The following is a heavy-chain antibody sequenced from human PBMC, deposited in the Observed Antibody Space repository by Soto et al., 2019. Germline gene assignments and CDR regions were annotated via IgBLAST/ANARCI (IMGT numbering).Heavy chain of an antibody. J-gene: IGHJ5*02. V-gene: IGHV3-64*04. CDR3: AKLDIIGGPFDT. CDR2: ISANGGST. Sequence: GGSLRLSCSASGFTFNDNPMYWVRQAPGKGLEYVSLISANGGSTHYADSVKGRFSISRDNSENTLYLQMESLRVEDTAVYFCAKLDIIGGPFDTWGQGNLVTVSS. CDR1: GFTFNDNP. D-gene: IGHD1-1*01.